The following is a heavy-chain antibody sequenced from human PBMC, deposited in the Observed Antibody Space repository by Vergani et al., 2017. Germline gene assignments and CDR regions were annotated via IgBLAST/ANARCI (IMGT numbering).Heavy chain of an antibody. D-gene: IGHD1-26*01. J-gene: IGHJ4*02. CDR3: AKGTGAYSGSYYFDY. CDR2: ISYDGSNR. Sequence: QVQLVESGGGVVQPGRSLRLSCAASGFTFSSYSMHWVRQAPGKGLEWVAVISYDGSNRYYADSVKGRFTISRDNSKNTLYLQMNSLRAEDTAVYYCAKGTGAYSGSYYFDYWGQGTLVTVSS. CDR1: GFTFSSYS. V-gene: IGHV3-30*18.